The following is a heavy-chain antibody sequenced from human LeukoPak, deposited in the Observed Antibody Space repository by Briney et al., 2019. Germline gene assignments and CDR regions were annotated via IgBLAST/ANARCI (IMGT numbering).Heavy chain of an antibody. J-gene: IGHJ4*02. V-gene: IGHV1-18*01. CDR3: ARDMAGVDTSLDY. D-gene: IGHD6-19*01. Sequence: ASVKVSCKASGYTFTSYGISWVRQAPGQGLEWMGWISAYNGNTNYAQKLQGRVTITADKSASTAYMELSSLRSEDTAVYYCARDMAGVDTSLDYWGQGTLVTVSS. CDR2: ISAYNGNT. CDR1: GYTFTSYG.